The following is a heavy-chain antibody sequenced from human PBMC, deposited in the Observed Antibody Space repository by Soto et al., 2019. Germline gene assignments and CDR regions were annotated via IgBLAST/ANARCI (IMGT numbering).Heavy chain of an antibody. CDR1: GDSISSDYYH. D-gene: IGHD2-21*02. CDR3: AREDDGGDSFDV. J-gene: IGHJ6*02. V-gene: IGHV4-30-4*08. Sequence: QVQLQQSGPGLVKPSPTLSLTCTVSGDSISSDYYHWTWIRQSPGTGLEWIGYIHHSGSILYNPSLKSRVTISVDTPKNEFSLLLPSLTAADTAVYFCAREDDGGDSFDVWGQGTTVTVSS. CDR2: IHHSGSI.